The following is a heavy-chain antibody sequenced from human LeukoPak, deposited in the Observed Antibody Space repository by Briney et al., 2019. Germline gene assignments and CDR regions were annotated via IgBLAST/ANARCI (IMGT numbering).Heavy chain of an antibody. CDR2: SNTDGSST. V-gene: IGHV3-74*01. J-gene: IGHJ4*02. CDR1: GFTFSTYW. Sequence: RPGGSLRLSCEASGFTFSTYWMHWVRQAPGKGLVWVSRSNTDGSSTSYADSVEGRFTISRDNAKNTLYLQMNSLRPEDTAVYYCARVKEARERYRPFDHWGQGTLVTVSS. CDR3: ARVKEARERYRPFDH. D-gene: IGHD1-1*01.